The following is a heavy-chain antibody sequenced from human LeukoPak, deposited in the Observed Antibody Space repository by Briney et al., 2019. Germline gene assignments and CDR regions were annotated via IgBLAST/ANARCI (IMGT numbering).Heavy chain of an antibody. V-gene: IGHV3-15*01. J-gene: IGHJ4*02. CDR3: TTGPTVTTYGDY. Sequence: GGSLRLSCAASGFTFSNAWMSWVRQAPGKGLEWVGRIKSKTDGGTTDYAAPVKGRFTISRDDSKNTLYLQMNSLKTEDTAVYYCTTGPTVTTYGDYWGQGTLVTVSS. D-gene: IGHD4-17*01. CDR1: GFTFSNAW. CDR2: IKSKTDGGTT.